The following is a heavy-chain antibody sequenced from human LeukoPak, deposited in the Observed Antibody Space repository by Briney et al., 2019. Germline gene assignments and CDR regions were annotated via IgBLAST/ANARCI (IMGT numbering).Heavy chain of an antibody. D-gene: IGHD6-13*01. V-gene: IGHV3-74*01. CDR3: ARDRIPGIAAFDP. Sequence: GGSLRLSCAASGFTLSDYWMHWVRQAPGKGRGWVSLINTDGSSTSYADSVKGRFTVSRDDAKNTLYLQMNSLRAEDTAVYYCARDRIPGIAAFDPWGQGTLVTVSS. CDR1: GFTLSDYW. J-gene: IGHJ5*02. CDR2: INTDGSST.